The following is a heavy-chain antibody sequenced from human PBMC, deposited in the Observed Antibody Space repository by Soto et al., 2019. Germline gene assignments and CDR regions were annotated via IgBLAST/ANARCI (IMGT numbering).Heavy chain of an antibody. J-gene: IGHJ6*02. CDR2: IIPIFGTP. Sequence: QVQLVQSGAEVKKPGSSVKVSCKASGGTFSNYSINWVRQAPGQGLQWMGGIIPIFGTPDYAQTFQGRVTISADESTTTAYMALSSLRSEDTAVYYCARAMVVADPSDRYSYCGLDVWGQGTTVTVSS. CDR1: GGTFSNYS. V-gene: IGHV1-69*01. D-gene: IGHD5-12*01. CDR3: ARAMVVADPSDRYSYCGLDV.